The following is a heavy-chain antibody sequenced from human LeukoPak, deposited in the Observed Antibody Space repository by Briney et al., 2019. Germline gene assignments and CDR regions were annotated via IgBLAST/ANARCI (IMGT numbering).Heavy chain of an antibody. CDR1: GFTFSSYS. V-gene: IGHV3-21*01. J-gene: IGHJ6*02. D-gene: IGHD3-22*01. CDR3: ARGPRYDSSGYYYRVSRNSLMDV. CDR2: ISSSSSYI. Sequence: GGSLRLSCAATGFTFSSYSMNWVRQAPGKGLEWVSSISSSSSYIYYADSVKGRFTISRDNAENSLYLQMNSLRAEDTAVYYCARGPRYDSSGYYYRVSRNSLMDVWGQGTTVTVSS.